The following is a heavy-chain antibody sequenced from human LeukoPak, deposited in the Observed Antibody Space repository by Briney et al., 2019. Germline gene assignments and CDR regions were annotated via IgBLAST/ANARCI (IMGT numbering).Heavy chain of an antibody. V-gene: IGHV6-1*01. D-gene: IGHD3-10*01. Sequence: SQTLSLTCAISGDSVSSNSAAWNWIRQSPSRGLEWLGRTYYRSKWYSDYALSVKSRITTNPDTSKNQFSLQLNSVTPEDTAVYYCSRVHKAFDGARDTFDIWGQGTMVTVSS. CDR1: GDSVSSNSAA. J-gene: IGHJ3*02. CDR2: TYYRSKWYS. CDR3: SRVHKAFDGARDTFDI.